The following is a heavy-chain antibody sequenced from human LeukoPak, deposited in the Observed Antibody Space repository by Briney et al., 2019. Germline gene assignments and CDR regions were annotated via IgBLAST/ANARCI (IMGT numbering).Heavy chain of an antibody. V-gene: IGHV3-49*03. D-gene: IGHD1-1*01. CDR2: IRSKAYGETA. Sequence: GGSLRLSCTASGFTFGDYAMSWIRQAPGKGLEWVGFIRSKAYGETADYVASVKGRFTISRDDSKAIAYLQMNSLKTEDTAVYHCTRDRGAYNLYDYWGQGTLVTVSS. CDR1: GFTFGDYA. J-gene: IGHJ4*02. CDR3: TRDRGAYNLYDY.